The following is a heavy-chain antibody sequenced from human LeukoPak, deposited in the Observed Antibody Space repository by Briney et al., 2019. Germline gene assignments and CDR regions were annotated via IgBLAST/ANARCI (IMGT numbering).Heavy chain of an antibody. D-gene: IGHD6-13*01. CDR2: ISAYNGNT. CDR1: GYTFTSYG. V-gene: IGHV1-18*01. J-gene: IGHJ4*02. CDR3: ARDTARKIAAAGTWVDY. Sequence: ASVKVSCKASGYTFTSYGISWVRQAPGQGLKWMGWISAYNGNTNYAQKLQGRVTMTTDTSTSTAYMELRSLRSDDTAVYYCARDTARKIAAAGTWVDYWGQGTLVTVSS.